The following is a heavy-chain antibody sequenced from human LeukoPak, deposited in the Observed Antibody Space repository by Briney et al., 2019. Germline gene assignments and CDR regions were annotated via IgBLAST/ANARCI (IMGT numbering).Heavy chain of an antibody. CDR3: ARDYGGSSPFDY. CDR1: GFTFSTYE. CDR2: ISSGDSII. D-gene: IGHD4-23*01. Sequence: QAGGSLRLSCAASGFTFSTYEMHWVRQAPGKGLEWVSYISSGDSIIYYADSVKGRFTISRDNAKNSLYLQMNSLRAEDTAVYYCARDYGGSSPFDYWGQGTLVTVSS. J-gene: IGHJ4*02. V-gene: IGHV3-48*03.